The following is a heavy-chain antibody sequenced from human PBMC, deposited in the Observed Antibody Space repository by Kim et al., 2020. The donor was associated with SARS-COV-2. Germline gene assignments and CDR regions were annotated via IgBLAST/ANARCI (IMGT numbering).Heavy chain of an antibody. V-gene: IGHV3-33*01. Sequence: CADTVTGRFNISRENCKNTLYLQMNRLRAEDTAVYYWARDGGGYSYGFDYWGQGTLVTVSS. J-gene: IGHJ4*02. CDR3: ARDGGGYSYGFDY. D-gene: IGHD5-18*01.